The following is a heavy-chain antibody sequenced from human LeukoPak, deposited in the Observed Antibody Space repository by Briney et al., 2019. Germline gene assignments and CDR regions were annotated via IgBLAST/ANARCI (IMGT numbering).Heavy chain of an antibody. CDR3: ARGRMVITLDAFDI. J-gene: IGHJ3*02. CDR2: ISSSGSTI. Sequence: GGSLRLSCAGSGFTFNTYNMNWVRQAPGKGLEWVSYISSSGSTIYYADSVKGRFTISRDNAKNSLYLQMNSLRAEDTAVYYCARGRMVITLDAFDIWGQGTMVTVSS. CDR1: GFTFNTYN. D-gene: IGHD4/OR15-4a*01. V-gene: IGHV3-48*04.